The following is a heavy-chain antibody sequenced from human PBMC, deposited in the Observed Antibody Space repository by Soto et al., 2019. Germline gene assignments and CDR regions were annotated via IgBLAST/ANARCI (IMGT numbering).Heavy chain of an antibody. CDR3: ARGLAAAGLFGFGP. CDR1: GGSISSDGSY. CDR2: LFYSGST. Sequence: PSETLSLTCTVSGGSISSDGSYLRWIRQHPGKGLEWIGCLFYSGSTYYNPSLKSRVTISVDTSKNQFSLKLSSVSAADTAVYYCARGLAAAGLFGFGPWGQGTLVTVSS. D-gene: IGHD6-13*01. J-gene: IGHJ5*02. V-gene: IGHV4-31*03.